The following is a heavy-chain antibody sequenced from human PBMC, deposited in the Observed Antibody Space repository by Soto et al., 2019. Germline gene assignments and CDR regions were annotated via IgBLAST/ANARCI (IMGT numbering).Heavy chain of an antibody. CDR1: GFTFNNYA. CDR3: AKDQGIAASHGID. J-gene: IGHJ3*01. CDR2: ISNDGSDK. D-gene: IGHD6-13*01. V-gene: IGHV3-30*18. Sequence: QVQLVESGGGGVQPGRSLRLSCAASGFTFNNYAMHWVRQAPGKGLEWVATISNDGSDKYYADSVKGRLTISRDNSKNTVYLQMNSLRAEETAVYYCAKDQGIAASHGIDWGQGTMVTVSS.